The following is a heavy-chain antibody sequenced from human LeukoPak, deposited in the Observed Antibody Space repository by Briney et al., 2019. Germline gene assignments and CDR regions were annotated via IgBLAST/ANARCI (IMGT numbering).Heavy chain of an antibody. J-gene: IGHJ4*02. Sequence: SETLSLTCTVSGGSISSYYWSWIRQPAGKGLEWIGRIYTSGSTNYNPSLKSRVTMSVDTSKNQFSLKLSSATAADTAVYYCAREDYYGSGSHIDYWGQGTLVTVSS. CDR3: AREDYYGSGSHIDY. D-gene: IGHD3-10*01. V-gene: IGHV4-4*07. CDR2: IYTSGST. CDR1: GGSISSYY.